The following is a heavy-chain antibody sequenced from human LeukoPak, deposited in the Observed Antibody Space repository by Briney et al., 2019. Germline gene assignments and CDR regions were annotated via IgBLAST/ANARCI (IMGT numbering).Heavy chain of an antibody. J-gene: IGHJ4*02. CDR2: LSSGGINK. V-gene: IGHV3-30-3*01. CDR1: GFTFSSYP. CDR3: ARDHAGSGRAFDY. Sequence: PGGSLRLSCAASGFTFSSYPINWVRQAPGKGLEWVGLLSSGGINKHYADSVKGRFIISRDNSMNTLYLQMNSLGVEDTAVYYCARDHAGSGRAFDYWGQGTLVTVSS. D-gene: IGHD2-15*01.